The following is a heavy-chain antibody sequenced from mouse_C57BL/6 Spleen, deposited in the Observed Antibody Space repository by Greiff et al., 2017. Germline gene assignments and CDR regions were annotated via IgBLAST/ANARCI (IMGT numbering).Heavy chain of an antibody. V-gene: IGHV1-55*01. J-gene: IGHJ2*01. CDR1: GYTFTSYW. D-gene: IGHD1-1*01. CDR2: IYPGSGSA. CDR3: ARAYGSSYVYYFDY. Sequence: QVQLQQPGAELVKPGASVKMSCKASGYTFTSYWITWVKQRPGQGLEWIGDIYPGSGSANYNEKFQSKATLTVDTSSSTAYMQLSSLTSEDSAVYCGARAYGSSYVYYFDYWGQGTTLTVSS.